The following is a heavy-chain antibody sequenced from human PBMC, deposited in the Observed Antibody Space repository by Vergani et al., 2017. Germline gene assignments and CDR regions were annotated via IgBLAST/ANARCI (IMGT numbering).Heavy chain of an antibody. Sequence: EVQLLESGGGLVPPGGSLSLSCAASGFTFSSYAMSWVRQAPGKGLEWVSAISGSGGSTYYADSVKGRFTISRDNSKNTLYLQMNSLRAEDTAVYYCAKETAAAGDFDYWGQGTLVTVSS. CDR3: AKETAAAGDFDY. V-gene: IGHV3-23*01. J-gene: IGHJ4*02. CDR1: GFTFSSYA. CDR2: ISGSGGST. D-gene: IGHD6-13*01.